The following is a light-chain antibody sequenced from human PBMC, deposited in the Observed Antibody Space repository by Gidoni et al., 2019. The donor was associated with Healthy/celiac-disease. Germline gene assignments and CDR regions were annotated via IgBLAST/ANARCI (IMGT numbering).Light chain of an antibody. V-gene: IGKV1-39*01. CDR1: QSISSY. Sequence: IHIPHSQSSQSSSVGDRVTITCRTSQSISSYLNWYQQKPGNAPKLLIYAASSLQSGVPSRFSGSGSGTDFTLTISSLQPEDFATYYCQQSCSTPLCSFGQGTKLEIK. J-gene: IGKJ2*04. CDR2: AAS. CDR3: QQSCSTPLCS.